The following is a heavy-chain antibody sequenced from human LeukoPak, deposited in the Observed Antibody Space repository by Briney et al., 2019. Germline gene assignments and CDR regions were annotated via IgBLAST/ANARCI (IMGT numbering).Heavy chain of an antibody. Sequence: SETLSLTCTVSGGSISNSSYYWGWVRQPPGKGLEWIGYIYYSGSTNYNPSLKSRVTISVDTSKNQFSLKLSSVTAADTAVYYCARAVYTVGLFDYWGQGTLVTVSS. V-gene: IGHV4-61*05. J-gene: IGHJ4*02. CDR3: ARAVYTVGLFDY. CDR1: GGSISNSSYY. D-gene: IGHD3-16*01. CDR2: IYYSGST.